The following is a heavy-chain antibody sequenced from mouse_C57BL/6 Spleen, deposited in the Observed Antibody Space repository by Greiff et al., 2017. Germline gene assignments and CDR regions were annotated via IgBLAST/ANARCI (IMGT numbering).Heavy chain of an antibody. CDR2: INPNNGGT. CDR3: VYGRDAMDY. CDR1: GYTFTDYY. Sequence: VQLQQSGPELVKPGASVKISCKASGYTFTDYYLNWVKQSHGKSLEWIGDINPNNGGTSYNQKFKGKATLTVDKSSSTAYMELRSLTSEDSAVYYSVYGRDAMDYWGQGTSVTVSS. J-gene: IGHJ4*01. D-gene: IGHD1-1*01. V-gene: IGHV1-26*01.